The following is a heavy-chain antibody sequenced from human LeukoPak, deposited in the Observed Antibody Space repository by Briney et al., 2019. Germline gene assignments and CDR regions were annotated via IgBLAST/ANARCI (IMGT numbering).Heavy chain of an antibody. CDR1: GYTFTGYY. J-gene: IGHJ4*02. V-gene: IGHV1-2*02. D-gene: IGHD3-22*01. CDR3: ACPYYYDSSGYYHPFDY. CDR2: INPNSGGT. Sequence: ASVKVSRKASGYTFTGYYMHWVRQAPGQGLEWMGWINPNSGGTNYAQKFQGRVTMTRDTSISTAYMELSRLRSDDTAVYYCACPYYYDSSGYYHPFDYWGQGTLVTVSS.